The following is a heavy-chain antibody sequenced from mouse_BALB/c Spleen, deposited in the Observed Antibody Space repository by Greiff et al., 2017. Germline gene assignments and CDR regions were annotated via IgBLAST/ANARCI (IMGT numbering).Heavy chain of an antibody. Sequence: QVQLKQPGAELVKPGASVKLSCKASGYTFTSYWMHWVKQRPGQGLEWIGEINPSNGRTNYNEKFKSKATLTVDKSSSTAYMQLSSLTSEDSAVYYCARRYGSSYYYAMDYWGQGTSVTVSS. CDR2: INPSNGRT. J-gene: IGHJ4*01. V-gene: IGHV1S81*02. CDR1: GYTFTSYW. CDR3: ARRYGSSYYYAMDY. D-gene: IGHD1-1*01.